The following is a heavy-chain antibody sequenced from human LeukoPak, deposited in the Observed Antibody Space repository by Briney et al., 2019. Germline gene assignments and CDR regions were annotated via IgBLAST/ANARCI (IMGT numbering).Heavy chain of an antibody. CDR2: IRNRANNYAT. CDR3: SGYDYGMDV. V-gene: IGHV3-73*01. J-gene: IGHJ6*02. CDR1: VFTFSDSA. Sequence: GGSLRLSCEASVFTFSDSAIPWVRQAPGKGLEWVGRIRNRANNYATVYSASVEGRFSMSRDDSKNTAYLQMNSLKTEDTAIYYCSGYDYGMDVWGQGTTVTVSS.